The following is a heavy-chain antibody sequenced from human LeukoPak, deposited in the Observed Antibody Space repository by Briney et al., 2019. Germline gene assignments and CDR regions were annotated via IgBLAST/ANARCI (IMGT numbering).Heavy chain of an antibody. Sequence: SVKVSCKASGGTFSSYAISWVRQAPGQGLEWMGRIIPILGIANYAQKFQGRVTITADKSTSTAYMELSSLRSEDTAVYYCAIQRGYSYGSGDYWGQGTLVTVS. V-gene: IGHV1-69*04. CDR2: IIPILGIA. CDR3: AIQRGYSYGSGDY. CDR1: GGTFSSYA. D-gene: IGHD5-18*01. J-gene: IGHJ4*02.